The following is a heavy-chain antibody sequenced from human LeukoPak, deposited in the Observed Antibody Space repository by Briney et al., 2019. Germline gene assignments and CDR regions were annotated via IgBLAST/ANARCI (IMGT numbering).Heavy chain of an antibody. CDR1: GFTFSSYG. Sequence: PGGSLRLSCAASGFTFSSYGMHWVRQAPGKGLEWVAFIRCDGSNKYYADSVKGRFTISRDNSKNTLYLQMNSLRAEDTAVYYCAKGLHSSSWNDAFDIWGQGTVVTVSS. CDR3: AKGLHSSSWNDAFDI. D-gene: IGHD6-13*01. V-gene: IGHV3-30*02. CDR2: IRCDGSNK. J-gene: IGHJ3*02.